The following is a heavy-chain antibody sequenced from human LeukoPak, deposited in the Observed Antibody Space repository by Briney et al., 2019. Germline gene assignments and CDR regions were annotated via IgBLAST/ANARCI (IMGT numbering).Heavy chain of an antibody. Sequence: SETLSLTCTVSGGSISSSSYYWGWIRQPPGKGLEWIGSIYYSGSTYYNPSLKSRVTISVDTSKNQFSLKLSSVTAADTAVYYCARHVGSGPKLGLLRSSPVRYWGQGTLVTVSS. J-gene: IGHJ4*02. CDR3: ARHVGSGPKLGLLRSSPVRY. V-gene: IGHV4-39*01. CDR2: IYYSGST. CDR1: GGSISSSSYY. D-gene: IGHD6-13*01.